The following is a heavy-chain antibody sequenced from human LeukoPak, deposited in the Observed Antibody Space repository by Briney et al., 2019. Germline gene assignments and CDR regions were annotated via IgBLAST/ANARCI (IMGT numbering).Heavy chain of an antibody. Sequence: GASVKVSCKASGGTFSSYAISWVRQAPGQGLEWMGGIIPIFGTANYAQKFQGRVTITTDESTSTAYMELRSLRSDDTAVYYCARSDHYYYMDVWGKGTTVTVSS. J-gene: IGHJ6*03. CDR2: IIPIFGTA. CDR1: GGTFSSYA. V-gene: IGHV1-69*05. CDR3: ARSDHYYYMDV.